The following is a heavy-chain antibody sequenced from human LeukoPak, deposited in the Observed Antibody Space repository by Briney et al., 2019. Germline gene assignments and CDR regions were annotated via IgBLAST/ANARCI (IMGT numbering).Heavy chain of an antibody. D-gene: IGHD3-3*01. CDR2: IYYSGST. CDR3: ARTSRLRFLEWGFDY. CDR1: GGSISSYY. V-gene: IGHV4-59*01. J-gene: IGHJ4*02. Sequence: SETLSLTCTVSGGSISSYYWSWIRQPPGKGLEWIGYIYYSGSTNFNPSLKSRVTISVDTSKNQFSLKLSSVTAADTAVYYCARTSRLRFLEWGFDYWGQGTLVTVSS.